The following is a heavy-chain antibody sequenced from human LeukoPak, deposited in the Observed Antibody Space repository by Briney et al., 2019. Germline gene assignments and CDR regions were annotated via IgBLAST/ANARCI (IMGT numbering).Heavy chain of an antibody. J-gene: IGHJ4*02. D-gene: IGHD4/OR15-4a*01. CDR3: AQSLGQVRPDY. CDR1: GFTVSSNY. CDR2: ISGSGGTT. Sequence: QPGGSLRLSCAASGFTVSSNYMSWVRQAPGKGLEWVSAISGSGGTTFYADSVKGRFTISRDNSKNTLYLQMNSLRAEDTALYHCAQSLGQVRPDYWGQGTLVTVSS. V-gene: IGHV3-23*01.